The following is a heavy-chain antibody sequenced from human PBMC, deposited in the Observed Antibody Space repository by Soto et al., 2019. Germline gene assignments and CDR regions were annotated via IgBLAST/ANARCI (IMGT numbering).Heavy chain of an antibody. CDR2: IYYSGST. CDR1: GGSISISSYY. D-gene: IGHD6-13*01. J-gene: IGHJ4*02. Sequence: SETLSLTSTVSGGSISISSYYWGCIRQPPGKGLEWIGSIYYSGSTYYNPSLKSRVTISVGTSKNQFSLKLSSVTAADTAVYYCARIDVGIAAAGDFDYWGQGTLVTVSS. V-gene: IGHV4-39*01. CDR3: ARIDVGIAAAGDFDY.